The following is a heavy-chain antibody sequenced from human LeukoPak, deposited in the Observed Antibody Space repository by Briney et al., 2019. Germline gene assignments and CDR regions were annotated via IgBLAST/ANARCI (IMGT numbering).Heavy chain of an antibody. Sequence: GGSLRLSCAASGFTFSSYGMHWVRQAPGKGLEWVAVISYDGSNKYYADSVKGRFTISRDNSKNTLYLQMNSLRADDTAVYYCARVGRRVFGVVKGFDYWGQGTLVTVSS. CDR1: GFTFSSYG. J-gene: IGHJ4*02. D-gene: IGHD3-3*01. V-gene: IGHV3-30*03. CDR3: ARVGRRVFGVVKGFDY. CDR2: ISYDGSNK.